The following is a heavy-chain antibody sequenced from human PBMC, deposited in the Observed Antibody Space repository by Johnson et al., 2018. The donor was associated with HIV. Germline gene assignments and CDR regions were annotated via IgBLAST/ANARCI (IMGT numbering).Heavy chain of an antibody. J-gene: IGHJ3*02. Sequence: LLVESGGGLVQPGRSLRLSCAASGFTFDDYAMHWVRQAPGKGLEWVSGISWNSGSIGYADSVKGRFTISRDNAKNSLYLQMNSLRAEDTALYYCARAGKTVTFDIWGQGTMVTVSS. CDR2: ISWNSGSI. D-gene: IGHD1-14*01. CDR3: ARAGKTVTFDI. CDR1: GFTFDDYA. V-gene: IGHV3-9*01.